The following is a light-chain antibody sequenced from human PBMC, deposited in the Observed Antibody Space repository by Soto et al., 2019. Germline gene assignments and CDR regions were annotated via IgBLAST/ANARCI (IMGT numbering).Light chain of an antibody. J-gene: IGKJ5*01. CDR1: QTVNENH. Sequence: DIVLTQSPDTLSLSPGERATLSCRASQTVNENHLAWYQQKPGQPPRLLIYGALSRATGISDRFRGSGSGTDFTLTISRLEPEDFAVYYCQQYHSSATFGQGTRLEIK. CDR3: QQYHSSAT. V-gene: IGKV3-20*01. CDR2: GAL.